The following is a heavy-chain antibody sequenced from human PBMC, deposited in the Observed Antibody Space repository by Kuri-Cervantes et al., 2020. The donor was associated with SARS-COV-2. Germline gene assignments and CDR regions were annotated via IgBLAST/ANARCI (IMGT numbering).Heavy chain of an antibody. D-gene: IGHD3-22*01. CDR2: ISSSSSYI. CDR1: GFTFSSYS. CDR3: ARDSSGYYRLDY. J-gene: IGHJ4*02. V-gene: IGHV3-21*01. Sequence: GESLKISCAASGFTFSSYSMNWVRQAPGKGLEWVSSISSSSSYIYCADSVKGRFTISRDNAKNSLYLQMNSLRAEDTAVYYCARDSSGYYRLDYWGQGTLVTVSS.